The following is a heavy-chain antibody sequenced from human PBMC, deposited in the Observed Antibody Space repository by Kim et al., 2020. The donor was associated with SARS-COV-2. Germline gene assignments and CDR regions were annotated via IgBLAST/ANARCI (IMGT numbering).Heavy chain of an antibody. J-gene: IGHJ4*01. V-gene: IGHV3-23*01. D-gene: IGHD6-19*01. CDR1: AFRFSTYA. CDR2: ISGSGGST. CDR3: PNSGYNSGWQQNFDF. Sequence: GGSLRLSCAASAFRFSTYAMNWVRQAPGKGLYWVSGISGSGGSTYYADSVKGRFTISRDNSKNTLYLQMNILRAEDTAGYFCPNSGYNSGWQQNFDFWV.